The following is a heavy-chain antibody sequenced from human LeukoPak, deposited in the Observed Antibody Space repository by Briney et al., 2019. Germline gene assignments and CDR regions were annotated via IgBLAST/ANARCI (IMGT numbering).Heavy chain of an antibody. CDR3: VGGTYYGGDH. Sequence: SETLSLTCTVSGGSISSHYWNWIRQPAGKGLEYIGRTYTGGSTNYNPSLKSRVTMSVDTPKNQFSLKLSSVTAADTAVYYCVGGTYYGGDHWGQGTLVTVSS. J-gene: IGHJ4*02. D-gene: IGHD1-26*01. CDR1: GGSISSHY. V-gene: IGHV4-4*07. CDR2: TYTGGST.